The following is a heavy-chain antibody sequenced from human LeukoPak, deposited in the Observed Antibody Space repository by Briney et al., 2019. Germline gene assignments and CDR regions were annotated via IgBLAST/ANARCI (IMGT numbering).Heavy chain of an antibody. CDR1: GFTFSDYY. Sequence: PGGSLRLSCAASGFTFSDYYMSWIRQAPGKGLEWVSYISSSGSTIYYADSVKGRFTISRDNAKNSLYLQMNSLRAEDTAVYYCATQQWLVPYFDYWGQGTLVTVSS. V-gene: IGHV3-11*01. CDR2: ISSSGSTI. J-gene: IGHJ4*02. CDR3: ATQQWLVPYFDY. D-gene: IGHD6-19*01.